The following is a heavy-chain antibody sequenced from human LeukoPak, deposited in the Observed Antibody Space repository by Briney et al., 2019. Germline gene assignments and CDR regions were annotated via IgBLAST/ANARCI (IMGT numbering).Heavy chain of an antibody. D-gene: IGHD2-15*01. V-gene: IGHV1-18*04. CDR1: GYTFTSYY. CDR3: ARVSGGPCDY. J-gene: IGHJ4*02. Sequence: AASVKVSCKASGYTFTSYYMHWVRQAPGQGLEWMGWISGYNSNTNYAQKFQGRVTLTTDTSTSTAYMELRSLRSDDTAVYYCARVSGGPCDYWGQGTLVTVSS. CDR2: ISGYNSNT.